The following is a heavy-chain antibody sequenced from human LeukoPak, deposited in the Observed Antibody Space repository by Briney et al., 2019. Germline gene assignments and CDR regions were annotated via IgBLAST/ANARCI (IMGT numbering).Heavy chain of an antibody. J-gene: IGHJ4*02. CDR1: GFTFSSYA. CDR3: ARARRDGYNMARFDY. CDR2: ISGSGGTT. Sequence: GGSLRLSCAASGFTFSSYAMSWVRQAPGKGLEWISVISGSGGTTYYADSVKGRFTISRDNAKNSLYLQMNSLRAEDTAVYYCARARRDGYNMARFDYWGQGTLVTVSS. V-gene: IGHV3-23*01. D-gene: IGHD5-24*01.